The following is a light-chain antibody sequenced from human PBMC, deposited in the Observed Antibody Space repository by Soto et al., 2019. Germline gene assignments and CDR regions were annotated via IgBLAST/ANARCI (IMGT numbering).Light chain of an antibody. CDR1: QSISTY. CDR2: AAS. CDR3: QQSYSTPWT. Sequence: DIQMTQSPSSLSASIGDRVTIPCRASQSISTYLNWYQQKPGKAPKLLIYAASTLQSGVPSRFSGSGSGTDFTLTIRSLQPEDFATYYCQQSYSTPWTVGQGTKVEIK. V-gene: IGKV1-39*01. J-gene: IGKJ1*01.